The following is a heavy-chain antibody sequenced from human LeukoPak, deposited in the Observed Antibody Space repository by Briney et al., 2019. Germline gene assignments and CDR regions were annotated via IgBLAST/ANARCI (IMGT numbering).Heavy chain of an antibody. CDR2: ISYDGSNK. Sequence: GGSLRLSCAASGFTFSSYAMHWVRQAPGKGLAWVAVISYDGSNKYYADSVKGRFTISRDNSKNTLYLQMNSLRTEDTAVYYCAKRPRAENYDYVWGSSSYSYYMDVWGKGTTVTISS. D-gene: IGHD3-16*01. CDR3: AKRPRAENYDYVWGSSSYSYYMDV. J-gene: IGHJ6*03. V-gene: IGHV3-30*04. CDR1: GFTFSSYA.